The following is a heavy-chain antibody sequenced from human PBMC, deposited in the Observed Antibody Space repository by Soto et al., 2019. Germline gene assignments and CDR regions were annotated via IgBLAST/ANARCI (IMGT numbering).Heavy chain of an antibody. D-gene: IGHD6-13*01. CDR2: IYHSGST. CDR3: ARDRGGIAAAGDYYYYGMAV. CDR1: GGSISSSNW. Sequence: TLSLTCAVSGGSISSSNWWSWVRQPPGKGLEWIGEIYHSGSTNYNPSLKSRVSISVDKSKNQFSLKLSSVTAADTAVYYCARDRGGIAAAGDYYYYGMAVWGQGTTVTVSS. J-gene: IGHJ6*02. V-gene: IGHV4-4*02.